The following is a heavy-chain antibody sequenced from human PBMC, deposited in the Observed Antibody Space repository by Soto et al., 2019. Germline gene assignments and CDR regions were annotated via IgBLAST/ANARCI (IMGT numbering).Heavy chain of an antibody. J-gene: IGHJ4*02. Sequence: PSETLSLTCTVSGGSISSSSYYWGWIRQPPGKGLEWIGSIYYSGSTYYNPSLKSRVTISVDTSKNQFSLKLSSVTAADTAVYYCARHDALGEPVYCTNGVCPADYWGQGTLVIVSS. CDR1: GGSISSSSYY. V-gene: IGHV4-39*01. CDR2: IYYSGST. D-gene: IGHD2-8*01. CDR3: ARHDALGEPVYCTNGVCPADY.